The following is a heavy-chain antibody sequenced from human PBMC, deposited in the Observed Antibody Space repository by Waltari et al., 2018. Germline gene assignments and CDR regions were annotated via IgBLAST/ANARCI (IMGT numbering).Heavy chain of an antibody. CDR3: AGDLRGYSTSWYRRPFDY. Sequence: EVQLVESGGGWVQPGGSLRLTCAASGFIFTRYEMNWVRQAPGKGLEWLSYISSGGDIIYYADSVKGRFTISRDSAKDSLYLLMNSLRAEDTAVYYCAGDLRGYSTSWYRRPFDYWGQGTLVTVSS. CDR2: ISSGGDII. CDR1: GFIFTRYE. D-gene: IGHD6-13*01. J-gene: IGHJ4*02. V-gene: IGHV3-48*03.